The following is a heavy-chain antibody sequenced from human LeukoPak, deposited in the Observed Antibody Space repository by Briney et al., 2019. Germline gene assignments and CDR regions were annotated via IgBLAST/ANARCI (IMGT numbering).Heavy chain of an antibody. J-gene: IGHJ4*02. D-gene: IGHD6-19*01. CDR3: AGGKQWLAFDY. V-gene: IGHV4-61*05. CDR1: GGSISSSSYY. Sequence: SETLSLTCTVSGGSISSSSYYWGWIRQPPGKGLEWIGYLHFSGTTNYNPPLKSRVTTSLDTSKNQFSLKLSSVTAADTAVYYCAGGKQWLAFDYWGQGTLVTVSS. CDR2: LHFSGTT.